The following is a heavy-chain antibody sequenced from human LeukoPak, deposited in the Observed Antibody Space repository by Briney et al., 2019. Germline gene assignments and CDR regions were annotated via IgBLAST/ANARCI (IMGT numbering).Heavy chain of an antibody. V-gene: IGHV1-69*05. CDR3: ARERPPGDSSNWFLEGYFDI. CDR1: GGTFSSYA. D-gene: IGHD6-13*01. J-gene: IGHJ4*02. CDR2: IIPIFGTA. Sequence: GASVKVSCKASGGTFSSYAITWVRQAPGQGLEWMGRIIPIFGTANYAQKFQGRVTITTDESTSTAYMELSPLRSDDTAVYYCARERPPGDSSNWFLEGYFDIWGQGTLVTVSS.